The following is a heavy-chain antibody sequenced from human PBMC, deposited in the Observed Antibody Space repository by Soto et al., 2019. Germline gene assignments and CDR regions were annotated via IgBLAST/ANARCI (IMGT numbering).Heavy chain of an antibody. D-gene: IGHD6-19*01. Sequence: EVQLLESGGGLVQPGGSLRLSCAASGFTFSSYAMSWVRQAPGKGLEWVSAISGSGGSTYYADSVKGRFTISRDNSKNTLYLQMNSLRAEDTAVYYCAKDRKAVGQWLPAPQYFQHWGQGTLVTVSS. CDR2: ISGSGGST. J-gene: IGHJ1*01. V-gene: IGHV3-23*01. CDR1: GFTFSSYA. CDR3: AKDRKAVGQWLPAPQYFQH.